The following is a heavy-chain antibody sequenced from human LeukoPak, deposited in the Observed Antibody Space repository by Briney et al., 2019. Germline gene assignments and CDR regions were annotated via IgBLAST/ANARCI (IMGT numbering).Heavy chain of an antibody. J-gene: IGHJ4*02. Sequence: EGSLRLSCAASGFTFRSYGMHWVRQAPGKGLEWVAVIRFDGTSQYYADSVKGRFTISRDNSKNTLSLQMNSLRAEDTAVYYCARGGYTYGFFDHWGQGTLVTVSS. CDR3: ARGGYTYGFFDH. CDR2: IRFDGTSQ. V-gene: IGHV3-33*01. D-gene: IGHD5-18*01. CDR1: GFTFRSYG.